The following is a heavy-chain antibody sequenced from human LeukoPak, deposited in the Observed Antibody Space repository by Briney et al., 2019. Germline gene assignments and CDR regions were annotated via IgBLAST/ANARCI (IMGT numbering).Heavy chain of an antibody. Sequence: GGSLRLSCAASGFTVSSNYMSWVRQAPGKGLEWVSVIYNAGDRYYADSVKGRFTISRDSSKDTLYLQVNSLRAEDTAVYYCVTRSGSYYYWGQGILVTVSS. D-gene: IGHD1-26*01. V-gene: IGHV3-53*01. CDR3: VTRSGSYYY. CDR1: GFTVSSNY. CDR2: IYNAGDR. J-gene: IGHJ4*02.